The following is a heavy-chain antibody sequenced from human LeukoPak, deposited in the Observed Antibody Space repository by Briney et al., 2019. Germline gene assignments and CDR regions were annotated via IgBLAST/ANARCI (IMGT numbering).Heavy chain of an antibody. CDR3: ARDTYPDIVDYYMDV. CDR2: INPNSGGT. V-gene: IGHV1-2*02. J-gene: IGHJ6*03. D-gene: IGHD2-15*01. CDR1: GYTFTDYY. Sequence: GASVKVSCKASGYTFTDYYMHWVRQAPGQGLEWMGWINPNSGGTNYAQKFQGRVTMTRDTSISTAYMELSRLRSDDTAVYYCARDTYPDIVDYYMDVWGKGTTVTVSS.